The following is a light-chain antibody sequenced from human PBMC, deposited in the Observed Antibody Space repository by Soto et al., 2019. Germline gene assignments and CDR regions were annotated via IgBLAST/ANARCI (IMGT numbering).Light chain of an antibody. CDR3: QSYDRSLRGYV. J-gene: IGLJ1*01. CDR1: SSNFGAGFD. CDR2: GIT. V-gene: IGLV1-40*01. Sequence: QPVLTQPPSVSGAPGQWVTISCTGSSSNFGAGFDVHWYQQLPGTAPKLLIYGITNRPSGVPDRFSGSKSGTSASLAITGLQAEDEAVYYCQSYDRSLRGYVFGTGTKLTVL.